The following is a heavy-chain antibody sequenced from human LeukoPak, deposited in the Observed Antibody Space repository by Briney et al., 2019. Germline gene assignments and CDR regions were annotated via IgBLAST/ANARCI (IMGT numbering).Heavy chain of an antibody. CDR1: GFTFDSYA. V-gene: IGHV3-23*01. CDR2: ITGSGTTT. J-gene: IGHJ4*02. CDR3: VKALRTALTMHFDQ. Sequence: GGSLRLSCAASGFTFDSYAMNWVRQSPGKGLEWVSAITGSGTTTYYADPVKGRFTISRDNSKSTLYLQVHSLRVDDTAVYHCVKALRTALTMHFDQWGQGTLVTVSS. D-gene: IGHD4-17*01.